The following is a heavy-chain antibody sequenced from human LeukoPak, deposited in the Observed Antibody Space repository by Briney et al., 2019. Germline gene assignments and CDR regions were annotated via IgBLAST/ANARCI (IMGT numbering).Heavy chain of an antibody. V-gene: IGHV3-72*01. D-gene: IGHD3-22*01. CDR2: SRNKATSYTT. Sequence: GGYLRLSCAASGFTFNDHFMDWVRQAPGLGLQWVGRSRNKATSYTTEYAASVKGRFTISRDDSENSLYLQMSSLKTEDTAMYYCVRASIDRSGRYYYDYWGQGTLVIVS. CDR1: GFTFNDHF. J-gene: IGHJ4*02. CDR3: VRASIDRSGRYYYDY.